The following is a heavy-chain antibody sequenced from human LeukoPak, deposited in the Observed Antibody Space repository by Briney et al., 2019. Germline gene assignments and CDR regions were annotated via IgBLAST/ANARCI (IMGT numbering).Heavy chain of an antibody. CDR3: ARGPIGGSYGGGYYFDY. Sequence: ASVKVSCKASGYTFTGYYMHWVRQAPGQGLEWMGWINPNSGGTNYAQKFQGRVTMTRDTSISTAYMELSRLRSDDTAVYYCARGPIGGSYGGGYYFDYWGQGTLVTVSP. J-gene: IGHJ4*02. CDR1: GYTFTGYY. V-gene: IGHV1-2*02. CDR2: INPNSGGT. D-gene: IGHD3-16*01.